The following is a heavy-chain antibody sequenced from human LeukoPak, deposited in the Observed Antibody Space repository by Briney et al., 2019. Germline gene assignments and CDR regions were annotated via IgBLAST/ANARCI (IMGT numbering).Heavy chain of an antibody. CDR1: GFTFTSYA. J-gene: IGHJ3*02. D-gene: IGHD3/OR15-3a*01. CDR2: LSGSGGST. V-gene: IGHV3-23*01. CDR3: AKDRPRVDWLLYPSHHDAFDI. Sequence: GGSLRLSCAASGFTFTSYAMSWVRQAPGKGLEWVSGLSGSGGSTYYADSVKGRFTISRDISKNTLYLQMNSLRAEDTAVYYCAKDRPRVDWLLYPSHHDAFDIWGQGTMVTVSS.